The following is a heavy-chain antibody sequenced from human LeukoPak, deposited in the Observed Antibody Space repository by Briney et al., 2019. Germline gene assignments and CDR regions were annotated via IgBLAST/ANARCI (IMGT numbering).Heavy chain of an antibody. CDR1: GGSISSYY. V-gene: IGHV4-59*12. Sequence: SETLSLTCTVSGGSISSYYWSWIRQPPGKGLEWIGYIYYSGSTNYNPSLKSRVTMSVDTSKNQFSLKLSSVTAADTAVYYCARDGSSGAFDIWGQGTMVTVSS. J-gene: IGHJ3*02. D-gene: IGHD3-22*01. CDR3: ARDGSSGAFDI. CDR2: IYYSGST.